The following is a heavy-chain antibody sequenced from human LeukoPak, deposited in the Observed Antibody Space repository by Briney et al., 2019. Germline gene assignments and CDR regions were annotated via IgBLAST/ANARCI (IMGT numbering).Heavy chain of an antibody. J-gene: IGHJ6*02. D-gene: IGHD1-26*01. CDR1: GYSFTSYW. V-gene: IGHV5-51*01. Sequence: GESLKISCKGFGYSFTSYWIGWVRQMPGKGLEWMGIIYPGDSDTRYSPSFQGQVTISADKSISTAYLQWSSLKASDTAMYYCARPPALVGARGGGMDVWGQGTTVTVSS. CDR2: IYPGDSDT. CDR3: ARPPALVGARGGGMDV.